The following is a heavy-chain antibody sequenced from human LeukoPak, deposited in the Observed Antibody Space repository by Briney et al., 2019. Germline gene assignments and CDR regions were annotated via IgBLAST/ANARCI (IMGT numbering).Heavy chain of an antibody. J-gene: IGHJ4*02. CDR1: GDSVSSNSAA. V-gene: IGHV6-1*01. D-gene: IGHD6-19*01. Sequence: SQTLSLTCAISGDSVSSNSAAWKWIRQSPSQGLEWLGSTYCRSKCFNDYASSLKSRITINPDTSKNQFSLQLNSVTPEDTAIYYCARDLVTSGSTRGFDYWGQGTLVTVSS. CDR3: ARDLVTSGSTRGFDY. CDR2: TYCRSKCFN.